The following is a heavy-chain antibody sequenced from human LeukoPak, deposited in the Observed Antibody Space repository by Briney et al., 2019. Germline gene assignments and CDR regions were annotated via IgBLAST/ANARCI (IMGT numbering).Heavy chain of an antibody. V-gene: IGHV3-48*01. Sequence: GGSLRLSCAASGFPFSSYWMHWVRQAPGKGLEWVSYISSSSNTIYYADSVKGRFTISRDNAKDSLYLQMNSLRAEDTAVYYCARASPRYCSSTSRYPFDYWGQGTLVTVSS. CDR2: ISSSSNTI. J-gene: IGHJ4*02. D-gene: IGHD2-2*01. CDR3: ARASPRYCSSTSRYPFDY. CDR1: GFPFSSYW.